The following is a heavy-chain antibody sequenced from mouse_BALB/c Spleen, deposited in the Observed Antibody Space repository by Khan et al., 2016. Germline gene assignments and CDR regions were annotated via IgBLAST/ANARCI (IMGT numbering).Heavy chain of an antibody. J-gene: IGHJ4*01. Sequence: VELVESGAELAKPGASVKMSCKASGYTFNSYSMHWVKQRPGQGLEWIGNIKPSSGYTEYYQKFQDKATLTADKASTKAYMQLSSLTSEDAADYSYATHFYYCEVYAMDYWGQGTSVTVSS. D-gene: IGHD1-1*01. CDR3: ATHFYYCEVYAMDY. CDR1: GYTFNSYS. V-gene: IGHV1-4*01. CDR2: IKPSSGYT.